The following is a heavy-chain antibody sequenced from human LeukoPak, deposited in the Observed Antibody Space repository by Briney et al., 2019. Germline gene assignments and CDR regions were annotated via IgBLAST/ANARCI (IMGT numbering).Heavy chain of an antibody. V-gene: IGHV4-34*01. J-gene: IGHJ5*02. Sequence: KPSETLSLTCAVYGASFSGYYWSWIRQPPGKGLEWLGEINHSGSTNYHPSLKSRVTISVDTSKSQFSLKLSSVTAADTAVYYCARKKGAATRAWFDPWGQGTLVTVSS. CDR2: INHSGST. CDR3: ARKKGAATRAWFDP. D-gene: IGHD2-15*01. CDR1: GASFSGYY.